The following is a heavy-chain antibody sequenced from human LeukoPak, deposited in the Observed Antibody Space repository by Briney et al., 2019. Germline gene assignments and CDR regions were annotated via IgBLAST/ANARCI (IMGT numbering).Heavy chain of an antibody. Sequence: TGGSLRLSCAASGFTFSTYAMSWVRQIPGKGLEWVSAISGSGGSTYYADSVKGRFTISRDNSKNTLYLQMNSLRAEDTAVYYCAKDLGSSSWYGMDVWGKGTTVTISS. CDR2: ISGSGGST. V-gene: IGHV3-23*01. CDR1: GFTFSTYA. J-gene: IGHJ6*04. CDR3: AKDLGSSSWYGMDV. D-gene: IGHD6-13*01.